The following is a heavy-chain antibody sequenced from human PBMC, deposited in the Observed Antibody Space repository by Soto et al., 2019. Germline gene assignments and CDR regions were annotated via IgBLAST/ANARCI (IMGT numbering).Heavy chain of an antibody. CDR2: IYHSGST. Sequence: PSETLSLTCAVSGGSISSGGYSWSWIRQPPGKGLEWIGYIYHSGSTYYNPSLKSRVTISVDRSKNQFSLKLSSVTAADTAVYYCARKRTPYDFWSGYSAFRGEFDYWGQGTLVTVSS. J-gene: IGHJ4*02. CDR1: GGSISSGGYS. CDR3: ARKRTPYDFWSGYSAFRGEFDY. V-gene: IGHV4-30-2*01. D-gene: IGHD3-3*01.